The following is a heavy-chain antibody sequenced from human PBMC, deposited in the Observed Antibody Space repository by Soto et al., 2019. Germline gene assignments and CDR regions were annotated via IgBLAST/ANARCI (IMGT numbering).Heavy chain of an antibody. J-gene: IGHJ4*02. D-gene: IGHD2-15*01. CDR1: GYAFTSYG. CDR2: ISTYNSDT. CDR3: ARDERDYCRGGNCLYFDY. Sequence: VKVSCKASGYAFTSYGISWVRQAPGQGPEWMGWISTYNSDTNSAPRLQGRITMATDTSTSTAYMELRSLTSDDTAVYYCARDERDYCRGGNCLYFDYWGQGTLVTVSS. V-gene: IGHV1-18*04.